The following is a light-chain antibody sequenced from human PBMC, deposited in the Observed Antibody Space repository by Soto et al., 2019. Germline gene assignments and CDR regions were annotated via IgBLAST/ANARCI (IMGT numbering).Light chain of an antibody. V-gene: IGKV3-11*01. CDR3: QQRYSWPIT. J-gene: IGKJ5*01. CDR2: GAS. Sequence: FVLTQSPGTLSLSPGERATLSCRASQSISNKLAWYQQKPGQAPRLLIYGASNRATGIPARFSGSGSGTDFTVTISSLEPEDFAVYYCQQRYSWPITFGQGTRLEIK. CDR1: QSISNK.